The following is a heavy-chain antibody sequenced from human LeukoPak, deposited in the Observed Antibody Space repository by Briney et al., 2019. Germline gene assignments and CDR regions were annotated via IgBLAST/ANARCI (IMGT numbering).Heavy chain of an antibody. CDR3: AGEYQLLFLPYYYYGMDV. CDR2: IYYSGST. D-gene: IGHD2-2*01. V-gene: IGHV4-39*02. J-gene: IGHJ6*02. Sequence: PSETLSLTCTVSGGSISSSSYYWGWIRQPPGKGLEWIGSIYYSGSTYYNPSLKSRVTKSVDTSKNQFSLKLSSVTAADTAVYYCAGEYQLLFLPYYYYGMDVWGQGTTVTVSS. CDR1: GGSISSSSYY.